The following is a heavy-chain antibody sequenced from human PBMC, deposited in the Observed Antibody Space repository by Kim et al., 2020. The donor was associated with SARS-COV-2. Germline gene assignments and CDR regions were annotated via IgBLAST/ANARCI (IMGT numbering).Heavy chain of an antibody. J-gene: IGHJ5*02. CDR3: ARDPDYDILTGYPHHNWFDP. CDR2: INSDGSST. CDR1: GFTFSSYW. D-gene: IGHD3-9*01. Sequence: GGSLRLSCAASGFTFSSYWMHWVRQAPGKGLVWVSRINSDGSSTSYADSVKGRFTISRDNAKNTLYLQMNSLRAEDTAVYYCARDPDYDILTGYPHHNWFDPWGQGTLVTVSS. V-gene: IGHV3-74*01.